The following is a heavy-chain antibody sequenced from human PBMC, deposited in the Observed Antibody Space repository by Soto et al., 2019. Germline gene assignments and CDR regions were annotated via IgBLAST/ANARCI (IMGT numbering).Heavy chain of an antibody. Sequence: QVQLVQSEAEVKKPGASVKVPCKASGYTFSNYGFSWMRQAPGQGLEWMGWIYIDDTKYAQNLQGRVTMTTDTSTSTIYMELRSLRSDDTAVYYCARDRDWNLDYWGQGTLVTVSS. J-gene: IGHJ4*02. V-gene: IGHV1-18*01. CDR3: ARDRDWNLDY. CDR2: IYIDDT. D-gene: IGHD1-1*01. CDR1: GYTFSNYG.